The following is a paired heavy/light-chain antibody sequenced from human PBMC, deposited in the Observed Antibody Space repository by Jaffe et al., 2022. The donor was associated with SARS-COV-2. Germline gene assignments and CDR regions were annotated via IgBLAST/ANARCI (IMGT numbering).Heavy chain of an antibody. Sequence: QITLQESGPTLVKPTQTLTLTCTFSGFSLTTRPVGVGWIRHPPGKALECLALIYWDDDKRYRPSLKSSLTITKDTSKNQVVLTMANLDPVDTATYYCAHRRDYNGEWNWGDFDYWGQGILVTVSS. V-gene: IGHV2-5*02. CDR3: AHRRDYNGEWNWGDFDY. J-gene: IGHJ4*02. D-gene: IGHD2-8*01. CDR2: IYWDDDK. CDR1: GFSLTTRPVG.
Light chain of an antibody. CDR1: SSDVGGYNF. J-gene: IGLJ2*01. V-gene: IGLV2-14*01. CDR3: SSYTSSTTL. Sequence: QSALTQPASVSGSPGQSITISCTGTSSDVGGYNFVSWYQQHPGKAPKLMIYEVSNRPSGVSNRFSGSKSGNTASLTISGLQAEDEADYYCSSYTSSTTLFGGGTKLTVL. CDR2: EVS.